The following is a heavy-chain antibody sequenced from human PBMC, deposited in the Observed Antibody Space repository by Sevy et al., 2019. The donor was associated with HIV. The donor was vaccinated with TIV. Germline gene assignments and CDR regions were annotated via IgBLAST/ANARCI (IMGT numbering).Heavy chain of an antibody. CDR3: AKDGGYDALTEGDWFDP. Sequence: GESLKISCAASGFTFSSYAMSWVRQGPGKWLEWVSTISDSGGRIYYTDSVKGRFTISRDNSKNTLYLQMDILRAEDTAIYYCAKDGGYDALTEGDWFDPWGQGTLVTVSS. V-gene: IGHV3-23*01. CDR2: ISDSGGRI. CDR1: GFTFSSYA. D-gene: IGHD3-16*01. J-gene: IGHJ5*02.